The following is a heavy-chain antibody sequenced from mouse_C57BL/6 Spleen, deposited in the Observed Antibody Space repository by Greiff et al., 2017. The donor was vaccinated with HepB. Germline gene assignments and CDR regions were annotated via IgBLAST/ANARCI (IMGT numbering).Heavy chain of an antibody. CDR3: TRGGDYDFHWYFDV. V-gene: IGHV5-9-1*02. CDR1: GFTFSSYA. D-gene: IGHD2-4*01. Sequence: EVQGVESGEGLVKPGGSLKLSCAASGFTFSSYAMSWVRQTPEKRLEWVAYISSGGDYIYYADTVKGRFTISRDNARNTLYLQMSSLKSDDTAMYYCTRGGDYDFHWYFDVWGTGTTVTVSS. J-gene: IGHJ1*03. CDR2: ISSGGDYI.